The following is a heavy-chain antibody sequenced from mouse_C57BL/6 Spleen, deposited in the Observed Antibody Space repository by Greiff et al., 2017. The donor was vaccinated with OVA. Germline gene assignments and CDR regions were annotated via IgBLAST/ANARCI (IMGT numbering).Heavy chain of an antibody. D-gene: IGHD1-1*01. J-gene: IGHJ1*03. Sequence: VQLQQPGAELVRPGSSVKLSCKASGYTFTSYWMHWVKQRPIQGLEWIGNIDPSDSETHYNQKFKDKATLTVDKSSSTAYMQLSSLTSEDSAVYYCARGDYGSRYFDVWGTGTTVTVSS. V-gene: IGHV1-52*01. CDR1: GYTFTSYW. CDR2: IDPSDSET. CDR3: ARGDYGSRYFDV.